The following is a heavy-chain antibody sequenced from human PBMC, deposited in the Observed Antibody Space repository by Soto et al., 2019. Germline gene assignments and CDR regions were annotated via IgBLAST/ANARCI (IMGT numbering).Heavy chain of an antibody. Sequence: SVKVSCKASGGTFSSYAISWVRQAPGQGLEWMGGIIPIFGTANYAQKFQGRVTITADESTSTAYMELSSLRSEDTAVYYCARGGVAAAFLVETLAYGMDACGQGTTLTVSS. D-gene: IGHD6-13*01. CDR2: IIPIFGTA. CDR3: ARGGVAAAFLVETLAYGMDA. V-gene: IGHV1-69*13. J-gene: IGHJ6*02. CDR1: GGTFSSYA.